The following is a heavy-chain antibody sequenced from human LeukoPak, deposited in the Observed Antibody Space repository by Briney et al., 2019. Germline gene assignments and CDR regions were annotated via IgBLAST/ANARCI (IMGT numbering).Heavy chain of an antibody. V-gene: IGHV3-23*01. CDR2: ISGSGGST. CDR1: LVTVRKSA. CDR3: AFPILVVVAATSSWFDP. Sequence: GGSLRLSPADSLVTVRKSAMSWGPQAPGKGLEWVSAISGSGGSTYYADSVKGRFTISRDNSKNTLYLPMKSLRAEDTAVYFFAFPILVVVAATSSWFDPWGQGTLVTVSS. D-gene: IGHD2-15*01. J-gene: IGHJ5*02.